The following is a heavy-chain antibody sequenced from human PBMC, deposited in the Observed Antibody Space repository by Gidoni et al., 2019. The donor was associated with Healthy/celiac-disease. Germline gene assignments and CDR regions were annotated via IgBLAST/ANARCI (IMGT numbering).Heavy chain of an antibody. D-gene: IGHD3-22*01. CDR1: GFTFSSYA. J-gene: IGHJ4*02. V-gene: IGHV3-23*01. Sequence: EVQLLESGGGLVQPGGSLRLSCAASGFTFSSYAMSWVRQAPGKGLEWVSAISGSGGSTYYADSVKGRFTISRDNSKNTLYLQMNSLRAEDTAVYYCAKDLPRYNNYYDSSGYYDYWGQGTLVTVSS. CDR3: AKDLPRYNNYYDSSGYYDY. CDR2: ISGSGGST.